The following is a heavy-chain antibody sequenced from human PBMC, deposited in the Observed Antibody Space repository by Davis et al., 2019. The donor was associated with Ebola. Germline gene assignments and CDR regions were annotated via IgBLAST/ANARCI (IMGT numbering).Heavy chain of an antibody. Sequence: MPSETLSFTCTVSGGSISSSSYYWGWIRQPPGKGLEWIGSIYYSGSTYYNPSLKSRVTISVDTSKNQFSLKLNSVTAADTAVYYCARQGYYDSGSYYYFGYWGQGTLVTVSS. CDR1: GGSISSSSYY. CDR3: ARQGYYDSGSYYYFGY. V-gene: IGHV4-39*01. CDR2: IYYSGST. D-gene: IGHD3-10*01. J-gene: IGHJ4*02.